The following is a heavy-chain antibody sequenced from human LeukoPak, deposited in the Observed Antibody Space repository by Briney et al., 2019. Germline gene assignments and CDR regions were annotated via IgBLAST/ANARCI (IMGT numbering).Heavy chain of an antibody. J-gene: IGHJ4*02. D-gene: IGHD4-17*01. Sequence: GESLKISWNGSGYSFTSYWIGWVRQMPGKGLELMGIIYPGDSDTRYSPSFQGQVTISADKSISTAYLQWSSLKASDTAMYYCARHREYGEDYFDYWGQGTLVTVSS. CDR3: ARHREYGEDYFDY. CDR2: IYPGDSDT. V-gene: IGHV5-51*01. CDR1: GYSFTSYW.